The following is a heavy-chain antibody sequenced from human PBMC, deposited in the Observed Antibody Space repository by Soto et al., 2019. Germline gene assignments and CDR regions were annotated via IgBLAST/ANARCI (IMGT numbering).Heavy chain of an antibody. Sequence: QVQLVESGGGVVQPGRSLRLSCAASGFTFSSYGMHWVRQAPGKGLEWVEVIRYDGSNKYYADSVKGRFTISRENSKNTLYLHMNSSRAEATAVYSCARGGSGARTVYYYYGMDVWGKGTTVTVAS. CDR2: IRYDGSNK. CDR1: GFTFSSYG. J-gene: IGHJ6*04. D-gene: IGHD1-26*01. CDR3: ARGGSGARTVYYYYGMDV. V-gene: IGHV3-33*01.